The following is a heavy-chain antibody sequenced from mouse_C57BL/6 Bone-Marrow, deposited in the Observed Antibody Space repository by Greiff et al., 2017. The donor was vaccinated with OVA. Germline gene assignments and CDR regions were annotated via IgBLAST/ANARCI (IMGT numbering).Heavy chain of an antibody. CDR1: GYSITSGYY. V-gene: IGHV3-6*01. CDR3: ARDRAYYSNFYAMDY. D-gene: IGHD2-5*01. Sequence: EVHLVESGPGLVKPSQSLSLTCSVTGYSITSGYYWNWIRQFPGNKLEWMGYISYDGSNNYNPSLKNRISITRDTSKNQFFLKLNSVTTEDTATYYCARDRAYYSNFYAMDYWGQGTSVTVSS. J-gene: IGHJ4*01. CDR2: ISYDGSN.